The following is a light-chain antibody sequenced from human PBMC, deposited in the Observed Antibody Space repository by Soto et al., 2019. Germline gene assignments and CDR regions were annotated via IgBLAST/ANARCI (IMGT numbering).Light chain of an antibody. CDR2: VNNDGSH. J-gene: IGLJ3*02. CDR1: SGHSSYA. V-gene: IGLV4-69*01. Sequence: QPVLTQSPSASASLGVSVTLTCTLSSGHSSYAIAWHQQRPEKGPRYLMKVNNDGSHTKGDGIPDRFSGSSSGAERYLTISSLQSEDEADYYCQTWVTGSWVFGGGTKLTVL. CDR3: QTWVTGSWV.